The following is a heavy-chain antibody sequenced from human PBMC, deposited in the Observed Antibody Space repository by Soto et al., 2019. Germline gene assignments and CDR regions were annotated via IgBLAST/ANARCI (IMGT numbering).Heavy chain of an antibody. CDR1: GYSFTSYW. CDR2: IYPGDSDT. J-gene: IGHJ6*02. D-gene: IGHD2-15*01. V-gene: IGHV5-51*01. Sequence: GESLKISCKGSGYSFTSYWIGWVRQMPGKGLEWMGIIYPGDSDTRYSPSFQGQVTISADKSISTAYLQWSSLKASDTAMYYCARHVGRGYCSGGSCYSEDYYGMDVWGQGTTVTVYS. CDR3: ARHVGRGYCSGGSCYSEDYYGMDV.